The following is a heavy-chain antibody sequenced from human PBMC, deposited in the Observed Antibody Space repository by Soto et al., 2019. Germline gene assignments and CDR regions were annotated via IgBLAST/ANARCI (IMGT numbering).Heavy chain of an antibody. Sequence: GGSLRLSCAASGFTFSSYSMNWVRQAPGKGLEWVSSISSSSSYIYYADSVKGRFTISRDNAKNSLYLQMNSLRAEDTAVYYCARDLEGEYSNYESYYYYYGMDVWGQGTTVTVSS. V-gene: IGHV3-21*01. CDR1: GFTFSSYS. CDR2: ISSSSSYI. J-gene: IGHJ6*02. CDR3: ARDLEGEYSNYESYYYYYGMDV. D-gene: IGHD4-4*01.